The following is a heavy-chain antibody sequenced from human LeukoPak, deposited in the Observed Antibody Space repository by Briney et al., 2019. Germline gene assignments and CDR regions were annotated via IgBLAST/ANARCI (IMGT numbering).Heavy chain of an antibody. D-gene: IGHD6-19*01. CDR1: GFTFSSYW. V-gene: IGHV3-7*01. J-gene: IGHJ4*02. Sequence: PGGSLRLSCAASGFTFSSYWMSWVRQAPGKGLEWVANIKQDGSEKYYVDSVKGRFTISRDNAKNSLYLQMNSLRAEDTAVYYCARAGAVAGTVYFDYWGQGTLVTVSS. CDR3: ARAGAVAGTVYFDY. CDR2: IKQDGSEK.